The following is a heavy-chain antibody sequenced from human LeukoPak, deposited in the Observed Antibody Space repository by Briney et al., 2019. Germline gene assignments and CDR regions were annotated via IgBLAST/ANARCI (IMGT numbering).Heavy chain of an antibody. CDR1: GASISSSSYY. J-gene: IGHJ4*02. CDR3: ARQGCSRTSCYSDY. D-gene: IGHD2-2*01. V-gene: IGHV4-39*01. Sequence: SETLSLTCSVSGASISSSSYYWGWIRQPPGKGLEWIGSVDYSGSPYYNPSLRSRVTISADTSKKQFSLKLSSVTAADTAVYYCARQGCSRTSCYSDYWGQGTLVTVPS. CDR2: VDYSGSP.